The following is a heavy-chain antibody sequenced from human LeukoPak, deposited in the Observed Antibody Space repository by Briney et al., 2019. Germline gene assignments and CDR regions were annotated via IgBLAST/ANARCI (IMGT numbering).Heavy chain of an antibody. J-gene: IGHJ6*03. Sequence: GGSLRLSCAASGFTFSSYWMSWVRQAPGKGLEWVANIKQDGSEKYYVDSVKGRFTISRDNAKNSLYLQMNSLRAEDTAVYYCARGRPPGYSGGSTYYYYYMDVWGKGTTVTVSS. CDR2: IKQDGSEK. V-gene: IGHV3-7*01. CDR3: ARGRPPGYSGGSTYYYYYMDV. D-gene: IGHD2-15*01. CDR1: GFTFSSYW.